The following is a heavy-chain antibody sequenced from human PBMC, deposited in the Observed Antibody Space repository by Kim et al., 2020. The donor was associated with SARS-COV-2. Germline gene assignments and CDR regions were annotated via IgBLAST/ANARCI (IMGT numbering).Heavy chain of an antibody. V-gene: IGHV1-18*01. Sequence: ASVKVSCKASGYTFTSYGISWVRQAPGQGLEWMGWISAYNGNTNYAQKLQGRVTMTTDTSTSTAYMELRSLRSDDTAVYYCARDSSSWGMLFFDPWGQGTLVTVSS. CDR1: GYTFTSYG. CDR2: ISAYNGNT. J-gene: IGHJ5*02. CDR3: ARDSSSWGMLFFDP. D-gene: IGHD6-13*01.